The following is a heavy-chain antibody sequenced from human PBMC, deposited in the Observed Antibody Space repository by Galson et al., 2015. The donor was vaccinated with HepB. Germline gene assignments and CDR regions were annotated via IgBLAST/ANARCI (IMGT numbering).Heavy chain of an antibody. D-gene: IGHD3-10*01. CDR1: GFTFSTYR. CDR2: ISHDGTVK. V-gene: IGHV3-30*04. CDR3: AREGGE. J-gene: IGHJ1*01. Sequence: SLRLSCAASGFTFSTYRLHWFRQAPGKGLEWVAVISHDGTVKYYAKSLEGRFTVSRDNSRSTLYLEMNSLRPDETAIYYCAREGGEWGQGTLVTVSS.